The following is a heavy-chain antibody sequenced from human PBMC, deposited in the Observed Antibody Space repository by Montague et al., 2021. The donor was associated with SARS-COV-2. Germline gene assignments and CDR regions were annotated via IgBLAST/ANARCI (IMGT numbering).Heavy chain of an antibody. J-gene: IGHJ4*02. CDR1: AGSISSHY. CDR3: ARAENTCFIANCVNYFAI. V-gene: IGHV4-59*11. Sequence: SETLSLTCTVSAGSISSHYWSWIRQPPGKALEWIGYVYYTGSTNYNPSLKSRVTMSVDTPKNRFSLSLRSLTAADTAVYYCARAENTCFIANCVNYFAIRGLGALVTVSS. CDR2: VYYTGST. D-gene: IGHD1-1*01.